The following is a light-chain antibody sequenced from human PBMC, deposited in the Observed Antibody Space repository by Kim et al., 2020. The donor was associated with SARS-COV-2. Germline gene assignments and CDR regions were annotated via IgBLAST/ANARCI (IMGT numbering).Light chain of an antibody. CDR1: SLRSYY. Sequence: SSELTQDPAVSVALGQTVRITYQGDSLRSYYASWYQQKPGQAPVLVIYGKNNRPSGIPDRFSGSSSGNTASLTITGAQAEDEADYYCNSRDSSGNHYVVL. V-gene: IGLV3-19*01. CDR3: NSRDSSGNHYVV. CDR2: GKN. J-gene: IGLJ2*01.